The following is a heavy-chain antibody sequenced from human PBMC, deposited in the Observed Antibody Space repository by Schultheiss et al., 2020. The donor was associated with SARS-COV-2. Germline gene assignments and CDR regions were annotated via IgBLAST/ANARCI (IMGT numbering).Heavy chain of an antibody. CDR1: GFTFDDYA. CDR3: AKVIYSIPRGYYYGMDV. J-gene: IGHJ6*02. V-gene: IGHV3-9*01. CDR2: ISWNSGSI. Sequence: GGSLRLSCAASGFTFDDYAMHWVRQAPGKGLEWVSGISWNSGSIGYADSVKGRFTISRDNAKNSLYLQMNSLRAEDTALYYCAKVIYSIPRGYYYGMDVWGQGTTVTVSS. D-gene: IGHD6-13*01.